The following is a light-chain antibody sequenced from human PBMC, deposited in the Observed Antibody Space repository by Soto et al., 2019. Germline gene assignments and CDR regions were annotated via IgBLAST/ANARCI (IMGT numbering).Light chain of an antibody. CDR1: NIGRKS. J-gene: IGLJ2*01. CDR3: QVWDSDRVQVV. Sequence: SYELTQPPSVSVAPGQTARSTCGENNIGRKSVHWYQQKSGQAPALVLYADSDRPSGIPERFSGSNSGDTATLTISRVESGDEADYFCQVWDSDRVQVVFGGGTKLTVL. V-gene: IGLV3-21*02. CDR2: ADS.